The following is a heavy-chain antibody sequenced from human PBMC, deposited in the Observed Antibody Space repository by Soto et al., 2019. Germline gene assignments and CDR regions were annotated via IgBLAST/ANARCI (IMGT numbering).Heavy chain of an antibody. CDR1: GFIFEDYA. CDR3: TASSGVAVRPLDV. Sequence: EVQLVESGGGLVQPGRSLRLSCAASGFIFEDYAMHWVRQAPGKGLEWVSSITWTSDSLSYKGAVKGRFTISRDNAKNSLYLEMDSLLTEDTALYYYTASSGVAVRPLDVWGQGTLVTVSS. J-gene: IGHJ4*02. D-gene: IGHD2-8*01. V-gene: IGHV3-9*01. CDR2: ITWTSDSL.